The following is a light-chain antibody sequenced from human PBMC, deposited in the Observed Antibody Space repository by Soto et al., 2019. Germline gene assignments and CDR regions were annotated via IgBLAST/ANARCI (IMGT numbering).Light chain of an antibody. CDR3: QQYDNLPPS. CDR2: GAS. CDR1: KSITANY. Sequence: DIVLTQFPGTLSLSPGERATLSCRTSKSITANYLAWYQQKPGQAPRLLIYGASNRASGIPDRFSGSGSGTDFTLTITRLEPEYFAVYYCQQYDNLPPSFGRGTKVEIK. V-gene: IGKV3-20*01. J-gene: IGKJ1*01.